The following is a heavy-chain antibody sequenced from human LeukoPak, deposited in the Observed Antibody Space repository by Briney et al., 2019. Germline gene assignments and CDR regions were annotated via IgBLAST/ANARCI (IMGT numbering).Heavy chain of an antibody. CDR3: AREEYVWGSYRYLDY. J-gene: IGHJ4*02. V-gene: IGHV1-18*01. D-gene: IGHD3-16*02. Sequence: GASVKVSCKTSGYTFTSYGISWVRQAPGQGLEWMGWISAYNGNTDYAQKLQGRVTMTTDTSTSTAYMELRSLKSDDKAVYYCAREEYVWGSYRYLDYWGQGTLVTVSS. CDR1: GYTFTSYG. CDR2: ISAYNGNT.